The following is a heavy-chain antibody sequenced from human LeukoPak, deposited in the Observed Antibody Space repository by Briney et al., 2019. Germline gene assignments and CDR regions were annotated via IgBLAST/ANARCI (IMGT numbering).Heavy chain of an antibody. Sequence: NPSETLSLTCEVYGGSFSGFYWSRIRQSPGKGLEWIGEIYYTGTTNYNPSLKSRVTISIDKSKKQMSLKLSSVTAADTAVYYCARRGGRSVIGYWGQGTLVTVSS. D-gene: IGHD3-3*02. CDR3: ARRGGRSVIGY. J-gene: IGHJ4*02. CDR1: GGSFSGFY. CDR2: IYYTGTT. V-gene: IGHV4-34*01.